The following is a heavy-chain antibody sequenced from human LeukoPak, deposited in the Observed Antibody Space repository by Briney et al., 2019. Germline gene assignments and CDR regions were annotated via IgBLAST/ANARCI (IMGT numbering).Heavy chain of an antibody. CDR3: AVNLTRHTFDI. CDR2: IYYSGST. J-gene: IGHJ3*02. CDR1: GGSISTYY. V-gene: IGHV4-59*08. D-gene: IGHD1-1*01. Sequence: SETLSLTCTVSGGSISTYYWSWIRQSPGKGLEWIGSIYYSGSTNYNPSLKSRVTISVDTSKNQFSLELSTVTAADTAVYYCAVNLTRHTFDIWGQGTMVTVSS.